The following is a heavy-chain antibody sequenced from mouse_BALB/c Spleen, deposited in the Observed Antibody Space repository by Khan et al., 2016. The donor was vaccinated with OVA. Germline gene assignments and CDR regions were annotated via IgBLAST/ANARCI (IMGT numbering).Heavy chain of an antibody. V-gene: IGHV3-2*02. Sequence: EVQLVESGPGLVKPSQSLSLTCTVTGYSITSGYAWNWIRQFPGNKLEWMGYISYSGGTSYNPSLKSRISITRDTSKNQFFLQLNSVTTEDTATYYCARRNDYGYYFDYWGQGTPLTVSS. CDR2: ISYSGGT. D-gene: IGHD1-1*01. J-gene: IGHJ2*01. CDR1: GYSITSGYA. CDR3: ARRNDYGYYFDY.